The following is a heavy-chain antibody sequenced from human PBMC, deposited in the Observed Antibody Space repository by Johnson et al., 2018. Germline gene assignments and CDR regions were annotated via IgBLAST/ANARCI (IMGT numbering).Heavy chain of an antibody. Sequence: VQLVESGPGLVKPSETLSLICTVSGGSISGYYWSWIRQPPGEGLEWIAYIHYSGSTNYNPSLKSRVTMSVDTSKNQLSLNLTSVTAADTAVYYCARGRLQLPPYYNFNMDVWGNGTTVTVSS. V-gene: IGHV4-59*01. D-gene: IGHD5-24*01. CDR2: IHYSGST. J-gene: IGHJ6*03. CDR3: ARGRLQLPPYYNFNMDV. CDR1: GGSISGYY.